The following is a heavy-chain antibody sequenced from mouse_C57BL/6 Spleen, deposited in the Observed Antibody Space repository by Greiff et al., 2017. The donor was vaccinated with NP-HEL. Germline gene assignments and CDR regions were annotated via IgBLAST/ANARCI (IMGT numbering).Heavy chain of an antibody. J-gene: IGHJ3*01. CDR1: GYTFTSYW. V-gene: IGHV1-69*01. CDR2: IDPSDSYT. D-gene: IGHD4-1*01. CDR3: ARGVLTGTSWFAY. Sequence: QVQLQQPGAELVMPGASVKLSCKASGYTFTSYWMHWVKQRPGQGLEWIGEIDPSDSYTNYNQKFKGKSTLTVDKSSSTAYMQLSSLTSEDSAVYYCARGVLTGTSWFAYWGQGTLVTVSA.